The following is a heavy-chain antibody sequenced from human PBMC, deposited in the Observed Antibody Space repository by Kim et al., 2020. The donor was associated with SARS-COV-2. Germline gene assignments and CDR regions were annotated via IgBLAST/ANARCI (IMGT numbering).Heavy chain of an antibody. CDR3: ARSLLRFLEWLAKGEDY. Sequence: ASVKVSCKASGYTFTSYGISWVRQAPGQGLEWMGWISAYNGNTNYAQKLQGRVTMTTDTSTSTAYMELRSLRSDDTAVYHCARSLLRFLEWLAKGEDYWGQGTLVTVSS. V-gene: IGHV1-18*04. CDR2: ISAYNGNT. CDR1: GYTFTSYG. D-gene: IGHD3-3*01. J-gene: IGHJ4*02.